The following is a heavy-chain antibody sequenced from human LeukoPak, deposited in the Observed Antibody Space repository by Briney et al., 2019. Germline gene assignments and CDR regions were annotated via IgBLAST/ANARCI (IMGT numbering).Heavy chain of an antibody. CDR1: GFTFSDYY. D-gene: IGHD3/OR15-3a*01. V-gene: IGHV3-11*01. J-gene: IGHJ4*02. Sequence: GGSLRLSCAASGFTFSDYYMSWIRQAPGQGLEWVSYISSSGSTIYYADSVKGRFTISRDNAKNSLYLQMNSLRAEDTAVYYCARDDSWTGTTANFDYWGQGTLVTVSS. CDR3: ARDDSWTGTTANFDY. CDR2: ISSSGSTI.